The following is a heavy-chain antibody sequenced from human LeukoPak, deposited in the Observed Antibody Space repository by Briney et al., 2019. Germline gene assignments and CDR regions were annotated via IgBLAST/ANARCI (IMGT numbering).Heavy chain of an antibody. CDR3: ARHGGSPDYFDS. CDR2: IYHGGTT. D-gene: IGHD2-15*01. Sequence: PSETLSLTCSVSTGSISTYYWSWIRQSPGKGLEWIGYIYHGGTTSYNPSLKRRVTISVDSPKNQFFLRLTSLTAADTALYYCARHGGSPDYFDSWGPGSLVIVSS. J-gene: IGHJ4*02. V-gene: IGHV4-59*08. CDR1: TGSISTYY.